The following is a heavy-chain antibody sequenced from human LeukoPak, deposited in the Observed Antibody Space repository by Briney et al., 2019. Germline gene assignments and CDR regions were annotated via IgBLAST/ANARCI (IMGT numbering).Heavy chain of an antibody. CDR3: ARDRSITGTTVPHY. CDR2: IWYDGSNK. D-gene: IGHD1-7*01. CDR1: GFTFSSYG. V-gene: IGHV3-33*01. Sequence: EGSLRLSCAASGFTFSSYGMHWVRQAPGKGLEWVAVIWYDGSNKYYADSVKGRFTISRDNSKNTLYLQMNSLRAEDTAVYYCARDRSITGTTVPHYWGQGTLVTVSS. J-gene: IGHJ4*02.